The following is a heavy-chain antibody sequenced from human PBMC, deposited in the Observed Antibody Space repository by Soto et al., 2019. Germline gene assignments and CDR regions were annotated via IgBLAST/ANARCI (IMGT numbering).Heavy chain of an antibody. Sequence: QVQLQESGPRLVKPSETLSLTCRVSGSSFSNFYWGWIRQSAGKGLEWIGRIYTSGATSYNPSLKSRVTMAVDTSQTQMSLSVRSVTAADTAVYFCARGGIQLSYAFDYWGPGILVTVSS. CDR1: GSSFSNFY. V-gene: IGHV4-4*07. J-gene: IGHJ4*02. D-gene: IGHD1-1*01. CDR3: ARGGIQLSYAFDY. CDR2: IYTSGAT.